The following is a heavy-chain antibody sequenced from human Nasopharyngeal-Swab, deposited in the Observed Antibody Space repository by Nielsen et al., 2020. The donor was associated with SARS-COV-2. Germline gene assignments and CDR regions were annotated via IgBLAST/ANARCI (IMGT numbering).Heavy chain of an antibody. D-gene: IGHD2-2*01. CDR2: IIPIFGTA. J-gene: IGHJ6*03. CDR3: ARDVPIYGSTPGYMDV. CDR1: GGTFSSYA. Sequence: SVKVSCKASGGTFSSYAISWVRQAPGQGLEWMGGIIPIFGTANYAQKFQGRVTITADESTSTAYMELSSLRSEDTAVYYRARDVPIYGSTPGYMDVWGKGTTVTVSS. V-gene: IGHV1-69*13.